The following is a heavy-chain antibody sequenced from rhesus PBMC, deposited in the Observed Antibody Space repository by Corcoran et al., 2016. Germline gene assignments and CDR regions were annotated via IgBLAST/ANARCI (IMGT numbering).Heavy chain of an antibody. J-gene: IGHJ6*01. D-gene: IGHD2-39*02. Sequence: QVQLQESGPGLVKPSETLSLTCTVSGGSITGYHNWNWIRQAPGKGLEWIAAVYGNRASTNYNPPLKSRVTISKDTSKNQFSLRRTSVTAADMAVYYCARQGYTDHLGGLDSWGQGVVVTVSS. V-gene: IGHV4-143*01. CDR1: GGSITGYHN. CDR2: VYGNRAST. CDR3: ARQGYTDHLGGLDS.